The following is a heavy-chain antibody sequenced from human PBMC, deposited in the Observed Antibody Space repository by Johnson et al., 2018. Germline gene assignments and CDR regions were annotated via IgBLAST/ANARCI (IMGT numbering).Heavy chain of an antibody. CDR1: GFTFSRFG. Sequence: QVQLVQSGGGVVQPGRSLRLSCAASGFTFSRFGMHWVRQAPGKGLEWVAVISNDGSNEDYADSVKGRFIISRANSKNTLYLQMNILRVEDTAVYVCAKDFVSVATIVGEFHYYYYMDVWGKGTMVTVSS. V-gene: IGHV3-30*18. CDR2: ISNDGSNE. CDR3: AKDFVSVATIVGEFHYYYYMDV. D-gene: IGHD5-12*01. J-gene: IGHJ6*03.